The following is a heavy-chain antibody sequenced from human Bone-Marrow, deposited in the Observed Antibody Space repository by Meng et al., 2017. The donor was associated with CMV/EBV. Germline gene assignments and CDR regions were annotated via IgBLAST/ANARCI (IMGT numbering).Heavy chain of an antibody. V-gene: IGHV3-23*03. Sequence: GESLKISCAASGFTFSSYAMSWVRQVPGKGLEWVSVIYSGAGSTYYADSVKGRFTISRDNSKNTLYLQMNSLRAEDTAVYYCARDYDFWSGPRPIYYYGMDVWGQGTTVTVSS. D-gene: IGHD3-3*01. CDR3: ARDYDFWSGPRPIYYYGMDV. CDR1: GFTFSSYA. CDR2: IYSGAGST. J-gene: IGHJ6*02.